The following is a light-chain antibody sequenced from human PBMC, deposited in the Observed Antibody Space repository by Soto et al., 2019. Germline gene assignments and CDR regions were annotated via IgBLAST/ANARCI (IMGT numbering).Light chain of an antibody. Sequence: DIVLTQSPGTLSLSPGERATLSCRESQSVSSSYLAWYQQKPGQAPRLLIYGASSRATGIPDRFSGSGSGTDFTLTISRLEPEDFAVYSCKQYGSSLWTFGQGTKVDIK. CDR1: QSVSSSY. J-gene: IGKJ1*01. CDR3: KQYGSSLWT. V-gene: IGKV3-20*01. CDR2: GAS.